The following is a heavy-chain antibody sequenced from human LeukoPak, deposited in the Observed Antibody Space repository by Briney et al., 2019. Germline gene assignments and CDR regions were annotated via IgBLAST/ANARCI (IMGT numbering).Heavy chain of an antibody. D-gene: IGHD3-16*01. CDR3: ARGASYFDY. CDR1: GGSISGSSYY. J-gene: IGHJ4*02. V-gene: IGHV4-39*07. CDR2: IYYSGST. Sequence: PSQTLSLTCTVSGGSISGSSYYWGWIRQPPGKGLEWIGSIYYSGSTYYNPSLKSRVTISVDTSKNQFSLKLSSVTAADTAVYYCARGASYFDYWGQGTLVTVSS.